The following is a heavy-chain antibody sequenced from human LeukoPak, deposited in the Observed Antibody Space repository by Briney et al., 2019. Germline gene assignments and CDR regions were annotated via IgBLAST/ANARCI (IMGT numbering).Heavy chain of an antibody. J-gene: IGHJ4*02. D-gene: IGHD1-26*01. CDR1: GYSFTSYL. V-gene: IGHV5-51*01. CDR2: IYPGDSDT. Sequence: GESLKISCKGSGYSFTSYLIGGVRQMPGQGLEWMGIIYPGDSDTRYSPSFQGQVTISADKSISTAYLQWSSLKASDTAMYYCAVRIPPEGAYYFDYWGQGTLVTVSS. CDR3: AVRIPPEGAYYFDY.